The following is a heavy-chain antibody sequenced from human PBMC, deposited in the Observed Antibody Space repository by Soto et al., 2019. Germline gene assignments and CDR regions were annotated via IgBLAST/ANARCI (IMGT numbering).Heavy chain of an antibody. D-gene: IGHD2-2*01. CDR3: DRVPDR. J-gene: IGHJ5*02. V-gene: IGHV4-30-2*01. CDR1: GGSISSGGYS. CDR2: IYHSGST. Sequence: PSETLSLTCAVSGGSISSGGYSWSWIRQPPGKGLEWIGYIYHSGSTYYNPSLKSRVTISVDRSKNQFSLKLSSLTAADTAVYYCDRVPDRWGQGTLVTVSS.